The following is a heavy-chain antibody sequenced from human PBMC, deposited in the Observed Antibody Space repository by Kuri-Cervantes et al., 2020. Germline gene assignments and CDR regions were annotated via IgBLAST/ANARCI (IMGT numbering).Heavy chain of an antibody. J-gene: IGHJ5*02. CDR2: INHSGST. CDR1: GGSFSDYF. CDR3: ARGPRVTLNWFDP. V-gene: IGHV4-34*01. Sequence: SETLSLTCAVYGGSFSDYFWSWIRQPPGKGLEWIGEINHSGSTNNNPSLKSRVTISINTSKNQFSLKLSSVTAADTAVYYCARGPRVTLNWFDPWGQGTLGTVSS. D-gene: IGHD2-21*02.